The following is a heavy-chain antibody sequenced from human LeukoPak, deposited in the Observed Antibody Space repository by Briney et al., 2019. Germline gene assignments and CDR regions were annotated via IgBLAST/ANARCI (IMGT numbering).Heavy chain of an antibody. D-gene: IGHD4-17*01. J-gene: IGHJ4*02. V-gene: IGHV4-30-4*01. CDR1: GGSISSGDYY. CDR2: IYYSGST. Sequence: SQTLSLTRTVSGGSISSGDYYWSWIRQPPGKGLEWIGYIYYSGSTYYNPSLKSRVTISVDTSKNQFSLKLSSVTAADTAVYYCAREASESGAVFDYWGQGTLVTVSS. CDR3: AREASESGAVFDY.